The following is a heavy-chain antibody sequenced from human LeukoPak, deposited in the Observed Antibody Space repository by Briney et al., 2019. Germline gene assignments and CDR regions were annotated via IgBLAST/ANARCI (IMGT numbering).Heavy chain of an antibody. CDR3: ARVYYDFWSGDYFDY. J-gene: IGHJ4*02. D-gene: IGHD3-3*01. V-gene: IGHV3-74*01. CDR2: INTDGSST. CDR1: GFTFSSYW. Sequence: GGSLRLSCAASGFTFSSYWMHWVRQAPGKGLVWVSRINTDGSSTSYADSVKGRFTISRDNAKNTLYLQMNSLRAEDTAVYYCARVYYDFWSGDYFDYWGQGTLVTVSS.